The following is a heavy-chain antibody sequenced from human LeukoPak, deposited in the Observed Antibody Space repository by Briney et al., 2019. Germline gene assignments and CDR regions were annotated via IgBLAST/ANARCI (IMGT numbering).Heavy chain of an antibody. CDR3: ARDRASMITFGGVIVNFDY. V-gene: IGHV1-18*04. Sequence: ASVKVSCKASGYTFTGYYMHWVRQAPGQGLEWMGWISAYNGNTSYAQKLQGRVTMTTDTSTSTAYMELRSLRSDDTAVYYCARDRASMITFGGVIVNFDYWGQGTLVTVSS. CDR2: ISAYNGNT. J-gene: IGHJ4*02. CDR1: GYTFTGYY. D-gene: IGHD3-16*02.